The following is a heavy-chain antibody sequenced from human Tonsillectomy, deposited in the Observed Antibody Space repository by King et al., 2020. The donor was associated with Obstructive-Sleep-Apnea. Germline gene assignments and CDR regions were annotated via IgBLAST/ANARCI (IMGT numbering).Heavy chain of an antibody. CDR2: IYPGDSDI. CDR3: ARRGTYGENYFEY. D-gene: IGHD4-17*01. CDR1: GYSFTSYW. J-gene: IGHJ4*02. Sequence: VQPVESGAEVKKPGESLKISCKGSGYSFTSYWIGWVRQMPGKGLEWMGIIYPGDSDIRYSPSFQGQVTISADKSISTAYLQWSSLKAPDTAIYYCARRGTYGENYFEYWGQGTLVTVSS. V-gene: IGHV5-51*01.